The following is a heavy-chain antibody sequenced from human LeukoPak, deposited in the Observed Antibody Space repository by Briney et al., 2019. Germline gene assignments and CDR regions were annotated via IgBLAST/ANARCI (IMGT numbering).Heavy chain of an antibody. CDR1: GFTFSSYG. CDR2: ISYDGSNK. D-gene: IGHD6-13*01. Sequence: GGSLRLSCAASGFTFSSYGMHWVRQAPGKGLEWVAVISYDGSNKYYADSVKGRFTISRDNSKNTLYLQMNSLRAEDTAVYYCAKSTAAVVPTYYFDYWGQGTLVTVSS. V-gene: IGHV3-30*18. CDR3: AKSTAAVVPTYYFDY. J-gene: IGHJ4*02.